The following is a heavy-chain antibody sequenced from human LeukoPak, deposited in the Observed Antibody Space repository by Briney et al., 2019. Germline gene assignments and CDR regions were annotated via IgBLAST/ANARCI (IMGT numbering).Heavy chain of an antibody. CDR1: GYTLTELS. D-gene: IGHD1-1*01. V-gene: IGHV1-24*01. J-gene: IGHJ3*02. Sequence: ASVKVSCKVSGYTLTELSMLWVRQAPGKGLEWMGGIDPEDGETIYAQKFQGRVTMTEDTSTDTAYMELSSLRSEDTAVYYCATATTAYAFDIWGQGTMVTVSS. CDR3: ATATTAYAFDI. CDR2: IDPEDGET.